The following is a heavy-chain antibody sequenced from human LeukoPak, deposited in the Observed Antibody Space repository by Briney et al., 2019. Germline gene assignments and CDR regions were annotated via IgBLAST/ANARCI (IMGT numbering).Heavy chain of an antibody. CDR2: IYYSGST. V-gene: IGHV4-39*01. Sequence: SETLSLTCTVSGGSISNSGYYWGWVRQPPGKGLEWIATIYYSGSTYYNPSLKSRVTISVYTATNQFSLKLGSVTAADTAMYFCARLRHTRDFFYGFDYWGQGALVTVSS. D-gene: IGHD3/OR15-3a*01. CDR1: GGSISNSGYY. J-gene: IGHJ4*02. CDR3: ARLRHTRDFFYGFDY.